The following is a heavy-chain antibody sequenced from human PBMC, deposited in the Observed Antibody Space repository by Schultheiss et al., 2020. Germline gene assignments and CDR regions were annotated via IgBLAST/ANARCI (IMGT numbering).Heavy chain of an antibody. J-gene: IGHJ6*02. V-gene: IGHV2-70*01. Sequence: QTLSLTCTVSGGSINNYYWSWIRQPPGKALEWLALIDWDDDKYYSTSLKSRLTISKDTSKSQVVLTMTNMDPVDTATYYCARMQDYYYYYGMDVWGQGTTVNVYS. CDR1: GGSINNYY. CDR3: ARMQDYYYYYGMDV. CDR2: IDWDDDK.